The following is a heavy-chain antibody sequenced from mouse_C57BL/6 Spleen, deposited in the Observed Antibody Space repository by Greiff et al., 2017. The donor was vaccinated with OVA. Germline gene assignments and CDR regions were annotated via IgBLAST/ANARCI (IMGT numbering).Heavy chain of an antibody. CDR1: GYTFTSYG. V-gene: IGHV1-81*01. CDR3: AREYDYDWGAWFAY. Sequence: VKLMESGAELARPGASVKLSCKASGYTFTSYGISWVKQRTGQGLEWIGEIYPRSGNTYYNEKFKGKATLTADKSSSTAYMELRSLTSEDSAVYFCAREYDYDWGAWFAYWGQGTLVTVSA. J-gene: IGHJ3*01. D-gene: IGHD2-4*01. CDR2: IYPRSGNT.